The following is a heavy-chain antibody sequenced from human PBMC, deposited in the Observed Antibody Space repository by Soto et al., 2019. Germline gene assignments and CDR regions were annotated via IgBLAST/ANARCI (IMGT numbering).Heavy chain of an antibody. CDR1: GYTFTSYV. Sequence: QVQLVQSGAEVKKPGASVKVSCKASGYTFTSYVISWVRQAPGQGLEWMGWISAYNGNTNYAQKLQGRGTMTTDTSTRTGYMEPRSLRSEDTAVYYCARDPPPMDVWGQGTTVTVSS. J-gene: IGHJ6*02. V-gene: IGHV1-18*01. CDR3: ARDPPPMDV. CDR2: ISAYNGNT.